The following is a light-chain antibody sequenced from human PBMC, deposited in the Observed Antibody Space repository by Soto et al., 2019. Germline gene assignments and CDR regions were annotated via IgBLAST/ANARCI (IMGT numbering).Light chain of an antibody. CDR3: KQYGSSPST. CDR2: GAS. J-gene: IGKJ1*01. CDR1: QTIRSNY. Sequence: ETVLTQSPGTLSLSPGERATLSCRASQTIRSNYLAWYRQTPGQAPRLLIYGASNRATGIADRFSGSGSGTDFTLNISRLEPEDFALYYCKQYGSSPSTFGQGTKVEIK. V-gene: IGKV3-20*01.